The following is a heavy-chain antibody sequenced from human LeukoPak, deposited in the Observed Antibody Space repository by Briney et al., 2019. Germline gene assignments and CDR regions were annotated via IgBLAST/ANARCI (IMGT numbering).Heavy chain of an antibody. CDR3: AREKTACGGDCYDS. CDR2: ISSSGTPI. D-gene: IGHD2-21*01. Sequence: GGSLRLSCAASGFAFSSYEMNWVRQAPGKGLEWVSYISSSGTPIHYADSVKGRFTISRDNAKNSLFLQMNSLRAEDTAVYYCAREKTACGGDCYDSWGQGTLVTVSS. J-gene: IGHJ4*02. V-gene: IGHV3-48*03. CDR1: GFAFSSYE.